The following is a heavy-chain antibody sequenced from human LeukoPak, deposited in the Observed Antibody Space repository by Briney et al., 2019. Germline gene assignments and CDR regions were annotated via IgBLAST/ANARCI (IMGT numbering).Heavy chain of an antibody. CDR3: ARGSSWWVVVATTGAFDI. J-gene: IGHJ3*02. CDR1: GFTFSSYA. D-gene: IGHD2-21*01. CDR2: IKQDGSEK. Sequence: QPGGSLRLSCAASGFTFSSYAMSWVRQAPGKGLEWVANIKQDGSEKYYVDSVKGRFTISRDNAKNSLYLQMNSLRAEDTAVYYCARGSSWWVVVATTGAFDIWGQGTMVTVSS. V-gene: IGHV3-7*01.